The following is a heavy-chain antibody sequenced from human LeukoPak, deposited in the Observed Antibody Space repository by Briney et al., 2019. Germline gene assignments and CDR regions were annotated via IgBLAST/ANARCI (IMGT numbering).Heavy chain of an antibody. CDR1: GGTFNSYA. J-gene: IGHJ4*02. D-gene: IGHD3-22*01. CDR2: ITAIFRTT. CDR3: ARHSGYHSTMYLDY. Sequence: SVTVSCKTSGGTFNSYAISWVRQAPGQGLEWMGGITAIFRTTNYAQKFQGRVTITADESMSTVYMELSSLRSEDTAVYYCARHSGYHSTMYLDYWGQGTLVTVSS. V-gene: IGHV1-69*13.